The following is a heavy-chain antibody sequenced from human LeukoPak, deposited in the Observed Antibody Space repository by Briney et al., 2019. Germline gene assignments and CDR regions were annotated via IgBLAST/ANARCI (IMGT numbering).Heavy chain of an antibody. D-gene: IGHD3-9*01. CDR2: IKSKTDGGTT. J-gene: IGHJ4*02. CDR3: TTELWGYDILTGYYRYEH. CDR1: VLTFRNAR. Sequence: GGSLRHSCAASVLTFRNARMSWVRPAPGRGRAWVGRIKSKTDGGTTDYAAPVKGRFTISRDDSKNTLYLQMNSLKTKDTAVYYCTTELWGYDILTGYYRYEHWRQGTLVTVSS. V-gene: IGHV3-15*01.